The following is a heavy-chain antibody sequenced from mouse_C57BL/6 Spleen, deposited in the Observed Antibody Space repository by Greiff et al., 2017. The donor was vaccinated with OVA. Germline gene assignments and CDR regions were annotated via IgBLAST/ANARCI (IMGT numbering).Heavy chain of an antibody. D-gene: IGHD1-1*01. V-gene: IGHV5-4*01. Sequence: DVMLLESGAGLVKPGGSLKLSCAASGFTFSSYAMSWVRQTPEKRLEWVATISAGGSYTYYPDNVKGRSTLTRDNATNTLYLQMSQLKSEDTAMYYCARDGPYYYGSSYRYYLDYWGQGTTLTVSS. CDR1: GFTFSSYA. CDR3: ARDGPYYYGSSYRYYLDY. CDR2: ISAGGSYT. J-gene: IGHJ2*01.